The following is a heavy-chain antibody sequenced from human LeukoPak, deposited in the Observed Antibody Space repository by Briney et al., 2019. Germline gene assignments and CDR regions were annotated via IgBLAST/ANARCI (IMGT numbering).Heavy chain of an antibody. V-gene: IGHV3-48*04. D-gene: IGHD6-13*01. J-gene: IGHJ4*02. CDR1: GFTFSSYS. Sequence: PGGSVRLSRAASGFTFSSYSMNWVRQAPGKGLEWVSYISSSGSTIYYADSVKGRFTLSRDNAKNSLYLQMNSLRAEDTAVYYCARDRSLVAAAAPYFDYWGQGTLVTVSS. CDR3: ARDRSLVAAAAPYFDY. CDR2: ISSSGSTI.